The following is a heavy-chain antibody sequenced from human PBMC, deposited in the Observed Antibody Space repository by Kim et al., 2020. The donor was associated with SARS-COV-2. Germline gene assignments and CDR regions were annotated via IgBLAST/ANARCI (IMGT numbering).Heavy chain of an antibody. D-gene: IGHD2-15*01. CDR3: ARADCSGGSCYSEKYNWFDP. CDR1: GGSISSYY. Sequence: SETLSLTCTVSGGSISSYYWSWIRQPPGKGLEWIGYIYYSGSTNYNPSLKSRVTISVDTSKNQFSLKLSSVTAADTAVYYCARADCSGGSCYSEKYNWFDPWGQGTLVTVSS. J-gene: IGHJ5*02. CDR2: IYYSGST. V-gene: IGHV4-59*01.